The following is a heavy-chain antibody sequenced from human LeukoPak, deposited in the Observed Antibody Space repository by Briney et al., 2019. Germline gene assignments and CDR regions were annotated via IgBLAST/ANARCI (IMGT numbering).Heavy chain of an antibody. Sequence: GGSLRLSCAASGFTFSSYSMNWVRQAPGKGLEWVSSISSSSSYIYYADSVKGRFTTSRDNAKNSLYLQMNSLRAEDTAVYYCATLLELLYYFDYWGQGPLVTVS. V-gene: IGHV3-21*01. D-gene: IGHD1-7*01. CDR1: GFTFSSYS. CDR3: ATLLELLYYFDY. J-gene: IGHJ4*02. CDR2: ISSSSSYI.